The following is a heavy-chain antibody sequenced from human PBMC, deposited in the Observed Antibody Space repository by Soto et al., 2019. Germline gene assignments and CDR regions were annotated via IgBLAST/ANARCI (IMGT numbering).Heavy chain of an antibody. J-gene: IGHJ6*02. V-gene: IGHV3-9*01. CDR1: GFTFDDYA. CDR3: AKGPGPYYYYGMDV. CDR2: ISWNSGSI. Sequence: EVQLVESGGGLVQPGRSLRLSCAASGFTFDDYAMHWVRQAPGKGLEWVSGISWNSGSIGYADSVKGRFTISRDNAKNSLYLQMNSQRAEDTALYYCAKGPGPYYYYGMDVWGQGTTVTVSS.